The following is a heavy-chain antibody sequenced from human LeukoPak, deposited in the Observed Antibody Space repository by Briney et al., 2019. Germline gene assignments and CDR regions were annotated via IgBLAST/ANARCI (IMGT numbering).Heavy chain of an antibody. Sequence: GGSLTLSCAASGFTVSSNYMSWVRQAPGKGLEWVSVIYSGGSTYYADSVKGRFTISRHNSKNTLYLQMNSLRAEDTAVYYCARDPGYYGSGSYGRKYYYYGMDVWGQGTTVTVSS. CDR2: IYSGGST. CDR3: ARDPGYYGSGSYGRKYYYYGMDV. D-gene: IGHD3-10*01. J-gene: IGHJ6*02. CDR1: GFTVSSNY. V-gene: IGHV3-53*04.